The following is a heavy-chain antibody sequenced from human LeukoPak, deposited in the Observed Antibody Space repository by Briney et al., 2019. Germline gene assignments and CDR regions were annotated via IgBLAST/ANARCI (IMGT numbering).Heavy chain of an antibody. Sequence: GGSLRLSCAASGFTFSSYEMNWVRQAPGKGLEWVSYISSSGSTTYYADSVKGRFTISRDNAKNSLYLQMNSLRAEDTAVYYCARDSPQGVWIAAAGTPFDYWGQGTLVTVSS. CDR2: ISSSGSTT. CDR1: GFTFSSYE. V-gene: IGHV3-48*03. CDR3: ARDSPQGVWIAAAGTPFDY. J-gene: IGHJ4*02. D-gene: IGHD6-13*01.